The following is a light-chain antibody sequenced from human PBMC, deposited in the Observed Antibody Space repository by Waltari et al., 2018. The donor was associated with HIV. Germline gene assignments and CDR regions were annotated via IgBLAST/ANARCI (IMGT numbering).Light chain of an antibody. CDR3: SSYTSSSTPVL. CDR1: SSAVGGYND. Sequence: QSALPQPASVSGSPGQSTTISCAGTSSAVGGYNDVSLYHQNPGNDTKLMIYEVSNRPSGVSNRFSGSKSGNTASLTISGLQAEDEADYYCSSYTSSSTPVLFGGGSKLTVL. CDR2: EVS. J-gene: IGLJ2*01. V-gene: IGLV2-14*01.